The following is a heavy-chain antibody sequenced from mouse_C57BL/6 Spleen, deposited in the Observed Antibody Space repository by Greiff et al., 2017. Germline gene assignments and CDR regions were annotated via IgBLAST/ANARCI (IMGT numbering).Heavy chain of an antibody. CDR3: ARVDDYDVEYAY. CDR1: GYTFTSYW. D-gene: IGHD2-4*01. J-gene: IGHJ3*01. V-gene: IGHV1-64*01. CDR2: IHPISGST. Sequence: QVQLQQPGAELVKPGASVKLSCKASGYTFTSYWMHWVKQRPGQGLEWIGMIHPISGSTNYNGKFKSKATLTVDKSSSTAYMQLSSLTSEDSAVYYCARVDDYDVEYAYWGPGTLVTVSA.